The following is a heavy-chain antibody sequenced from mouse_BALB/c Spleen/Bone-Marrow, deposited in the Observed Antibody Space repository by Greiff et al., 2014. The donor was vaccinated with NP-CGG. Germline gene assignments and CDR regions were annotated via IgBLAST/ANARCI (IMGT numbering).Heavy chain of an antibody. J-gene: IGHJ4*01. Sequence: EVHLVESGGGLVQPGGSLKLSCAASGFTFSSYTMSWVRQTPEKRLEWVAYISNGGGSTYYPDTVKGRFTISRDNAKNTLYPQMSSLKSEDTAMYYCARRVWSRGGDYWGQGTSVTVSS. CDR1: GFTFSSYT. CDR3: ARRVWSRGGDY. CDR2: ISNGGGST. D-gene: IGHD2-10*02. V-gene: IGHV5-12-2*01.